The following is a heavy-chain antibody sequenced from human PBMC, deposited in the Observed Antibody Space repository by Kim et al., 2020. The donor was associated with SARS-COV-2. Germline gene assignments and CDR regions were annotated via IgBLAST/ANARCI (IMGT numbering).Heavy chain of an antibody. D-gene: IGHD3-16*01. CDR2: IGEDGRNE. CDR3: VRAASLLWWYFDV. J-gene: IGHJ2*01. Sequence: GGSLRLSCEASGFTFSWSAMHWVRQAPGKGLEWVAVIGEDGRNENYADSVKCRFTISRDNFKNTLYLQMNSLRVDDMSVYYCVRAASLLWWYFDVWGRGTLVSDSS. V-gene: IGHV3-30*04. CDR1: GFTFSWSA.